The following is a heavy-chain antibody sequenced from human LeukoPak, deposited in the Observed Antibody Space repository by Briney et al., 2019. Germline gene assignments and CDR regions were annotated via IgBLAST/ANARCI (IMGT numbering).Heavy chain of an antibody. J-gene: IGHJ4*02. Sequence: TGGSLRLSCAATGFTFSSHWTHWVRQAPGKGLVWVSRINSDGSTTYYADSVKGRSTISRDNAKNTLYLQMNSLRAEDTAVYYCARVTETKRNPLDYWGQGTLVTVSS. CDR3: ARVTETKRNPLDY. CDR1: GFTFSSHW. V-gene: IGHV3-74*01. D-gene: IGHD1-14*01. CDR2: INSDGSTT.